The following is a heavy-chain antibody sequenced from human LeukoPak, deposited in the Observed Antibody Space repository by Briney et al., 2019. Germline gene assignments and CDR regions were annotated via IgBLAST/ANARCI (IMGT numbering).Heavy chain of an antibody. CDR3: ARERTAARNWFDP. CDR1: GYTFTGYY. CDR2: INPNSGGT. V-gene: IGHV1-2*02. J-gene: IGHJ5*02. Sequence: ASVKVSCKASGYTFTGYYMHWVRQAPRQGLEWMGWINPNSGGTNYAQKFQGRVTMTRDTSISTAYMELSRLRSDDTAVYYCARERTAARNWFDPWGQGTLVTVSS. D-gene: IGHD6-6*01.